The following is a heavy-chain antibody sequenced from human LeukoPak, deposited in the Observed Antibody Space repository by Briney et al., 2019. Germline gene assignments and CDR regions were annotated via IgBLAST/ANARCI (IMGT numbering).Heavy chain of an antibody. CDR2: ISGGSGSK. V-gene: IGHV3-23*01. Sequence: GGSLRLSCVASKFTFSSYAMSWVRQAPGKGLEWVAAISGGSGSKYYADSVKGRFTISRDNSKNTLYPQMHSLSPEDTAVYYCAKFIFYSGSEGYGDRWGQGTLVTVSS. J-gene: IGHJ5*02. CDR3: AKFIFYSGSEGYGDR. CDR1: KFTFSSYA. D-gene: IGHD3-22*01.